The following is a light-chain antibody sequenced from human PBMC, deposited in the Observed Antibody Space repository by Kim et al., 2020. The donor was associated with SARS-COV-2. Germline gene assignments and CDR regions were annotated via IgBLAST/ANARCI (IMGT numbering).Light chain of an antibody. CDR2: QDG. CDR3: QAWDANTGV. V-gene: IGLV3-1*01. J-gene: IGLJ3*02. Sequence: SYELTQPHSVSVSPGQTASIPCSGHRLEDKFVSWYQQKPGQSPVLVIYQDGKRPSGIPERFSGSNSGSTATLTISGTQAMDEADYYCQAWDANTGVFGGGTQLTDL. CDR1: RLEDKF.